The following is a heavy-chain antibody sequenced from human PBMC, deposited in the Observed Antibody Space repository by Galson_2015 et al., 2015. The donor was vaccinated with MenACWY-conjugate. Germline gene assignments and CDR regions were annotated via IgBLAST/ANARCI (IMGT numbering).Heavy chain of an antibody. CDR1: GDSVSRRSAA. J-gene: IGHJ6*02. V-gene: IGHV6-1*01. CDR2: TYFRFKWFN. D-gene: IGHD5-24*01. Sequence: CAISGDSVSRRSAAWNWIRQSPSRGLEWLGRTYFRFKWFNDYAESVKSRITIEADTSKNQFSLHLNSMTPDDTAVYYCTTGDGYNLRHRSASRSYSNGMDVWGQGTTVTVSS. CDR3: TTGDGYNLRHRSASRSYSNGMDV.